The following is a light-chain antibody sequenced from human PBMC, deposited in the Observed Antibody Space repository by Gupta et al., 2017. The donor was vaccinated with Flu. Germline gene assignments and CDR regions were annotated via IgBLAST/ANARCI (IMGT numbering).Light chain of an antibody. V-gene: IGKV3-20*01. CDR3: QKYGSSLTWT. CDR2: GAS. J-gene: IGKJ1*01. CDR1: QSVSSSY. Sequence: TLSLAPGERATLSCRASQSVSSSYLAWYQQKPGQAPRLLIYGASSRATGIPDRFSGSGSGTDFTLTISRLEPEDFAVYYCQKYGSSLTWTFGQGTKVEIK.